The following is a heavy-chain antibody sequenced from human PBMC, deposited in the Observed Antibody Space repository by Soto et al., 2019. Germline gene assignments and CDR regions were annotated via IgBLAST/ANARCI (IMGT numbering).Heavy chain of an antibody. V-gene: IGHV3-7*01. Sequence: EVQLVQSGGGLVQPGGSLRLSCVGSGVTFTDFYMNWVRQAPGQGLEWVANIRPDGSETNYVESVKGGFTTSRDDAKNSMALKMNSLLADDEAAYYYAGWGGNYYNYWGQGILVTVSS. J-gene: IGHJ4*01. CDR3: AGWGGNYYNY. CDR2: IRPDGSET. D-gene: IGHD3-22*01. CDR1: GVTFTDFY.